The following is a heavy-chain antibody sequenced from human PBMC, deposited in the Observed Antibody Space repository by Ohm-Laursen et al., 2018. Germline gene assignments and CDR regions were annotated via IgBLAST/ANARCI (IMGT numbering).Heavy chain of an antibody. Sequence: SQTLSLTCCVSGDSISAHYWSWIRQPPGKGLEWIGYIHHTGYTTYNPSLKSRVTISVDTSKSQFSLKLSSVTAADTAVYYCARLRITPHYYYYGMDVWGQGTTVTVSS. D-gene: IGHD5-24*01. V-gene: IGHV4-59*11. CDR2: IHHTGYT. J-gene: IGHJ6*02. CDR1: GDSISAHY. CDR3: ARLRITPHYYYYGMDV.